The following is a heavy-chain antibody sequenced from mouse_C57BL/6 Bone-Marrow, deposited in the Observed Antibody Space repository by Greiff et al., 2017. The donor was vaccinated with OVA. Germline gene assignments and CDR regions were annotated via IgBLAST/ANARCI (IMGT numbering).Heavy chain of an antibody. CDR2: INPNNGGT. CDR1: GYTFTDYN. J-gene: IGHJ4*01. CDR3: ARWDYYGEGYYAMDY. Sequence: EVQGVESGPELVKPGASVKIPCKASGYTFTDYNMDWVKQSHGKSLEWIGDINPNNGGTIYNQKFKGKATLTVDKSSSTAYMELRSLTSEDTAVYYCARWDYYGEGYYAMDYWGQGTSGTVSS. D-gene: IGHD1-1*01. V-gene: IGHV1-18*01.